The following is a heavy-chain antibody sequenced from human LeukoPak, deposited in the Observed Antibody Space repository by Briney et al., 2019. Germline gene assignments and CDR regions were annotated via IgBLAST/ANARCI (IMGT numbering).Heavy chain of an antibody. Sequence: SETLSLTCTVSGGSINSGSYYWSWIRQPAGKGLEWIGHFYISGHTTYNPSLKSRVAISVDTSKNQFSLKLSSVTAADTAVYYCARESYYDSSGYYYFDYWGQGTLVTVSS. CDR3: ARESYYDSSGYYYFDY. J-gene: IGHJ4*02. CDR1: GGSINSGSYY. CDR2: FYISGHT. V-gene: IGHV4-61*09. D-gene: IGHD3-22*01.